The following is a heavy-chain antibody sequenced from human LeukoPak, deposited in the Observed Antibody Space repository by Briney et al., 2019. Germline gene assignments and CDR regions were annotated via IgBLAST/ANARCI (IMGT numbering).Heavy chain of an antibody. CDR2: IIPIFGTA. J-gene: IGHJ5*02. CDR3: ARRRGSGWYSGWFDP. Sequence: ASVKVSCKASGGTFSGYAISWLRQAPGQRIEWMGGIIPIFGTANYAQKFQGRVTITADESTSTAYMELSSLRSEDTAVYYCARRRGSGWYSGWFDPWGQGTLVTVSS. V-gene: IGHV1-69*13. D-gene: IGHD6-19*01. CDR1: GGTFSGYA.